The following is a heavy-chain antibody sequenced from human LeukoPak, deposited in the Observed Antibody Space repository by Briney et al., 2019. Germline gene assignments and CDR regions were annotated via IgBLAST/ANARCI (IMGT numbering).Heavy chain of an antibody. J-gene: IGHJ5*02. CDR1: GCSISSYY. CDR2: IYTSGST. D-gene: IGHD6-19*01. V-gene: IGHV4-4*09. Sequence: PSETLSLTCTVSGCSISSYYWSWIRQPPGRGLEWIGYIYTSGSTNYNPSLKSRVTISVDTSKNQFSLKLSSVTAADTAVYYCARPQWLVEGHWFDPWGQGTLVTVSS. CDR3: ARPQWLVEGHWFDP.